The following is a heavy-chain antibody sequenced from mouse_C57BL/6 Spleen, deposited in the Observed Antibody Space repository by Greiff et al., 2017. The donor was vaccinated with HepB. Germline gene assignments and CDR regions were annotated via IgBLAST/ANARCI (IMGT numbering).Heavy chain of an antibody. CDR3: TRFLWFAY. J-gene: IGHJ3*01. V-gene: IGHV1-15*01. Sequence: LQESGAELVRPGASVTLSCKASGYTFTDYEMHWVKQTPVHGLEWIGAIDPETGGTAYNQKFKGKAILTADKSSSTAYMELRSLTSEDSAVYYCTRFLWFAYWGQGTLVTVSA. CDR2: IDPETGGT. CDR1: GYTFTDYE.